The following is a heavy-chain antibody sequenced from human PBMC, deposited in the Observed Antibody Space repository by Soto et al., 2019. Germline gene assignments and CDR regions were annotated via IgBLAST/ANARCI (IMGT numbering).Heavy chain of an antibody. CDR1: GFTFSSYG. Sequence: HPVGSLRLSCAASGFTFSSYGMHWVRQAPGKGLEWVAVISYDGSDKYYADSVKGRFTISRDNSKNTVYLQMNSLRAEDTAVYYCANSLNYGSMDVWGQGTTVTVSS. J-gene: IGHJ6*02. CDR3: ANSLNYGSMDV. V-gene: IGHV3-30*18. D-gene: IGHD4-17*01. CDR2: ISYDGSDK.